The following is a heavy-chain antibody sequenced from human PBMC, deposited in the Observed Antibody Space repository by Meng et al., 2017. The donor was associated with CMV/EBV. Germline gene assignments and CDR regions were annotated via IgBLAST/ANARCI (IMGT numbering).Heavy chain of an antibody. CDR3: ARGDIVVVPAASYFDY. V-gene: IGHV4-31*03. J-gene: IGHJ4*02. CDR1: GGSISSGGYY. D-gene: IGHD2-2*01. CDR2: IYYSGST. Sequence: TLSLTCTVSGGSISSGGYYWSWIRQHPGKGLEWIGYIYYSGSTYYNPSLKSRVTISVDTSKNQFSLKLSSVTAADTAVYYCARGDIVVVPAASYFDYWGQGTLVTVSS.